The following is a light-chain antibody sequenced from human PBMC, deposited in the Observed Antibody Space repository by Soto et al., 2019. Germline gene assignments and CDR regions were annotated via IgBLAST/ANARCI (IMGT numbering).Light chain of an antibody. CDR3: QQRSNWPLT. V-gene: IGKV3-11*01. CDR1: QSVSSY. Sequence: EIVLTQSPATLSLSPGERATLSCRASQSVSSYLAWYQQKPGQAPRLLIYDASNRATGIPSRFSGSGSGTDFTPTISSLEPEDFAVYYCQQRSNWPLTFDGGTKVEIK. CDR2: DAS. J-gene: IGKJ4*01.